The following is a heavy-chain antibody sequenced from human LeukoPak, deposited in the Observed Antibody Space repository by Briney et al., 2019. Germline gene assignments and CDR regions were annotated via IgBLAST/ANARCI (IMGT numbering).Heavy chain of an antibody. V-gene: IGHV3-21*04. CDR1: GFTFSNYN. D-gene: IGHD5-12*01. CDR2: ITSSSSYI. Sequence: PGGSLRLSCAASGFTFSNYNMNWVRQAPGKGLEWVSSITSSSSYIYYADSVKGRFTISRDNSKNTLFLQMNSLRAEDTAVYYCAKEPRENSGYYVSGWFDPWGQGTLVTVSS. CDR3: AKEPRENSGYYVSGWFDP. J-gene: IGHJ5*02.